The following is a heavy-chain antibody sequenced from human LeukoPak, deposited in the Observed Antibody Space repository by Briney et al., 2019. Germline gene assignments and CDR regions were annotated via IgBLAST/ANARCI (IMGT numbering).Heavy chain of an antibody. CDR2: INSDGSST. V-gene: IGHV3-74*01. J-gene: IGHJ5*02. CDR3: AREHSKVPLRFDP. CDR1: GFTFSNAW. Sequence: PGGSLRLSCAASGFTFSNAWMSWVRQAPGKGLVWVSRINSDGSSTSYADSVKGRFTISRDNAKNTLYLQMNSLRAEDTAVYYCAREHSKVPLRFDPWGQGTLVTVSS.